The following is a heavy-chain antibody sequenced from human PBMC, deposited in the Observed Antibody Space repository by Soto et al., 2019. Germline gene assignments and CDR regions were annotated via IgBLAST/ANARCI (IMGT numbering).Heavy chain of an antibody. J-gene: IGHJ5*02. V-gene: IGHV1-18*01. CDR2: ISAYNGNT. CDR1: GYTFTSYG. D-gene: IGHD3-10*01. CDR3: ARDPKPWFGEFSANWFDP. Sequence: GASVKVSCKASGYTFTSYGISWVRQAPGQGLEWMGWISAYNGNTNYAQKLQGRVTMTTDTSTSTAYMELRSLRSDDTAVYYCARDPKPWFGEFSANWFDPWGQGNLVTAPQ.